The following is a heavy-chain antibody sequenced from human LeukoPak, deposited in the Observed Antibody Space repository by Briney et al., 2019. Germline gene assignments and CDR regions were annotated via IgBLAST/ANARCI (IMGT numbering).Heavy chain of an antibody. Sequence: GESLKISCKGSGYSFTSYWIGWVRQMPGKGLEWMGIIYPGDSDTRYSPSFQGQVTISADKSISTAYLQWSSLKASDTAMYYCARSQRTYCGGDCYDAFDIWGQGTMVTVSS. D-gene: IGHD2-21*01. CDR3: ARSQRTYCGGDCYDAFDI. V-gene: IGHV5-51*01. CDR2: IYPGDSDT. J-gene: IGHJ3*02. CDR1: GYSFTSYW.